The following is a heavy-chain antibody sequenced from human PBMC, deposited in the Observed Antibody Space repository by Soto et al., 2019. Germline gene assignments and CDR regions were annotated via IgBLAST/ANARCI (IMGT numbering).Heavy chain of an antibody. J-gene: IGHJ4*02. V-gene: IGHV3-23*01. CDR2: ISGSGGST. D-gene: IGHD2-8*02. Sequence: GGSLRLSCGASGFTFSSYAMSWVRQAPGKGLEWVSAISGSGGSTYYADSVKGRFTISRDNSKNTLYLQMNSLRAEDTAVCYCATDWCRLLYVRWCWGQGTLFTVSS. CDR3: ATDWCRLLYVRWC. CDR1: GFTFSSYA.